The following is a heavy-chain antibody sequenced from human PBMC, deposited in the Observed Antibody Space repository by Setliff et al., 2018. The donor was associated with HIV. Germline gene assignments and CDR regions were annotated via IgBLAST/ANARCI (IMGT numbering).Heavy chain of an antibody. CDR3: ATLQINRDGSPGKAFDY. CDR1: GDTFSNYA. J-gene: IGHJ4*02. D-gene: IGHD5-12*01. V-gene: IGHV1-69*10. CDR2: FIPILGIA. Sequence: SVKVSCKASGDTFSNYAINWVRQAPGQGLEWMGGFIPILGIANSVHKFQGRLTITADKFTSTAYMELSSLRSEDTAVYYCATLQINRDGSPGKAFDYWGQGTLVTVSS.